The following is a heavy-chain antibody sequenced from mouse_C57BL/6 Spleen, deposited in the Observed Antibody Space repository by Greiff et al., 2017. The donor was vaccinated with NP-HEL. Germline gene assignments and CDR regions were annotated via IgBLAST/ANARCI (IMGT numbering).Heavy chain of an antibody. CDR1: GYTFTDYY. D-gene: IGHD3-2*02. CDR3: ARGGRQLRLQSYYAMDY. J-gene: IGHJ4*01. Sequence: EVQLHQSGPELVKPGASVKISCKASGYTFTDYYMNWVKQSHGKSLEWIGDINPNNGGTSYNQKFKGKATLTVDKSSSTAYMELRSLTSEDSAVYYCARGGRQLRLQSYYAMDYWGQGTSVTVSS. V-gene: IGHV1-26*01. CDR2: INPNNGGT.